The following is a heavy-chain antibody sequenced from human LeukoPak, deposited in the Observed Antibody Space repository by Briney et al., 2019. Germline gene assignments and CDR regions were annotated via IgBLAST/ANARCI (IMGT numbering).Heavy chain of an antibody. CDR3: AREGPADNFDF. D-gene: IGHD2-2*01. CDR1: GFTFDDYG. CDR2: ITSSGRAI. V-gene: IGHV3-48*03. J-gene: IGHJ4*02. Sequence: GGSLRLSCAASGFTFDDYGMTWVRQAPGKGLEGGSYITSSGRAIYYADSVKGRFTVSRDNAKNSLFLQMNSLRAEDTALYYCAREGPADNFDFWGQGTLVTVSS.